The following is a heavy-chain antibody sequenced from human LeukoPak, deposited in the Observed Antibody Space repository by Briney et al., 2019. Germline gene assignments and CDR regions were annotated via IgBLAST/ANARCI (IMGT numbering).Heavy chain of an antibody. V-gene: IGHV3-23*01. D-gene: IGHD6-13*01. CDR3: AKAPAGAAAGNDWFDP. CDR2: ISGSGGST. CDR1: GFTFSSYA. Sequence: GGSLRLSCAASGFTFSSYAMSWVRQAPGKGLEWVSAISGSGGSTYYADSVKGRFTISRDNSKNTLYLQMNSLRAEDTAVYYCAKAPAGAAAGNDWFDPWGQGTLVTVSS. J-gene: IGHJ5*02.